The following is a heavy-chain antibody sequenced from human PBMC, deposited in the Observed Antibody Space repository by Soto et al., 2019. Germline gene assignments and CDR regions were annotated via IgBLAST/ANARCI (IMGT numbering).Heavy chain of an antibody. CDR1: GFTFSSYA. CDR2: ISGSGGST. V-gene: IGHV3-23*01. D-gene: IGHD3-3*01. Sequence: PGGSLRLSCAASGFTFSSYAMSWVRQAPGKGLEWVSAISGSGGSTYYADSVKGRFTISRDNSKNTLYLQMNSLRAEDTAVYYCARDMLRFLEWSQPVDNYYGMDVWGQGTTVTVSS. J-gene: IGHJ6*02. CDR3: ARDMLRFLEWSQPVDNYYGMDV.